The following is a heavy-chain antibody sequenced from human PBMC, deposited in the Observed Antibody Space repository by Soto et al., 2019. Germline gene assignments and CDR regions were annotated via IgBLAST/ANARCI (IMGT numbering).Heavy chain of an antibody. D-gene: IGHD3-10*01. CDR2: IAPHSGRT. CDR3: ARAATGSYHSAY. CDR1: GYAFTSYG. Sequence: VRLVQSGPEVKKPGASVRVSCMTSGYAFTSYGVNWVRQVPGQGPEWMGWIAPHSGRTTYLPKFQGRVTITADPSTNTAYMELTSLSSDDTGIYFCARAATGSYHSAYWGQGTVVTVSA. V-gene: IGHV1-18*04. J-gene: IGHJ4*02.